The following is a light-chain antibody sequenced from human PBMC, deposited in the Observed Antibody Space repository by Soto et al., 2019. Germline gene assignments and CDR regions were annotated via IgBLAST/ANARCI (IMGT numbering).Light chain of an antibody. V-gene: IGLV2-14*01. J-gene: IGLJ2*01. Sequence: QSALTQPASVSGSPGQSITISCTGTSSDVGGYNYVSWYQQHPGKAPKLMIYDVSNRPSGVSNRFSGSKSGNTASLTISGLQAEDEADYYCSLYTSSSTLLLGGGTKLTVL. CDR2: DVS. CDR3: SLYTSSSTLL. CDR1: SSDVGGYNY.